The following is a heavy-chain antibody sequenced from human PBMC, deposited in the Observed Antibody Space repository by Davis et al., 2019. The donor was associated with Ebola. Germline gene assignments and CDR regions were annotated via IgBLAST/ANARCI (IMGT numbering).Heavy chain of an antibody. CDR2: INHSGST. V-gene: IGHV4-34*01. D-gene: IGHD3-10*01. CDR1: GGSFSGYY. Sequence: PSETLSLTCAVYGGSFSGYYWSWIRQPPGKGLEWIGEINHSGSTNYNPSLKSRVTISVDTSKNQFSLKLSSVTAADTAVYYCARGGVRRDYMDVWGKGTTVTVSS. CDR3: ARGGVRRDYMDV. J-gene: IGHJ6*03.